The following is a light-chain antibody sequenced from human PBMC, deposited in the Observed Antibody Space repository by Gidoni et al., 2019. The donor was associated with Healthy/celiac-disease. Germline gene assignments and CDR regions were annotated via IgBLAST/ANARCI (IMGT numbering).Light chain of an antibody. J-gene: IGKJ1*01. CDR2: GAS. CDR1: QSVSSN. Sequence: EIVMTQSPATLSVSPGERATLSCRASQSVSSNLAWYQQRPGQAPRLRIYGASTRATGIPARFSGSGSGTEFTLTISSLQYEDFAVYNCQQYKNWPPWTFGQXAKVEIK. CDR3: QQYKNWPPWT. V-gene: IGKV3-15*01.